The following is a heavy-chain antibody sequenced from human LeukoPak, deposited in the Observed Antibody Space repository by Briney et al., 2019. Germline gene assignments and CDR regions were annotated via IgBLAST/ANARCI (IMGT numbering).Heavy chain of an antibody. CDR2: INHSGST. CDR3: ARGNPIVVVVAATPYYFDY. J-gene: IGHJ4*02. Sequence: SETLSLTCAVYGGSFSGYYWSWIRQPPGKGLEWIGEINHSGSTNYNPSLKSRVTISVDTSKNQFSLKLGSVTAADTAVYYCARGNPIVVVVAATPYYFDYWGQGTLVTVSS. D-gene: IGHD2-15*01. CDR1: GGSFSGYY. V-gene: IGHV4-34*01.